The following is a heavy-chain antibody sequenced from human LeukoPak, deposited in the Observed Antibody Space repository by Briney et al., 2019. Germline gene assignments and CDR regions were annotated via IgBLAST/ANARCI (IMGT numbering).Heavy chain of an antibody. CDR3: AGRGQRYFRD. Sequence: SETLSLTCNVSGDSLTSHFWSWIRQPPGKGLEWIGYIYRFGNTDYNPSLMRRVTISLDTSKKQLSLNLTSVTAADTAVYYCAGRGQRYFRDWGQGTLVTVSS. CDR2: IYRFGNT. J-gene: IGHJ1*01. V-gene: IGHV4-4*08. CDR1: GDSLTSHF.